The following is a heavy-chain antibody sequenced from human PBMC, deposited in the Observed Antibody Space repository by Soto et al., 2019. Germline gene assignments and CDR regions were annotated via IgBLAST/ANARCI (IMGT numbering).Heavy chain of an antibody. CDR1: GYTLTELS. D-gene: IGHD6-13*01. J-gene: IGHJ6*02. Sequence: ASVKVSCKVSGYTLTELSMHWVRQAPGKGLEWMGGFDPEDGETIYAQKFQGRVTMTEDTSTDTAYMELSSLRSEDTAVYYCATPIAAAGIPYYYYYGMDVWGQGPTFTVSS. CDR3: ATPIAAAGIPYYYYYGMDV. V-gene: IGHV1-24*01. CDR2: FDPEDGET.